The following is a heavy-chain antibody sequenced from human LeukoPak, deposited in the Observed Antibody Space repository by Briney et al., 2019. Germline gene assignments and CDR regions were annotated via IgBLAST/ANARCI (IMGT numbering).Heavy chain of an antibody. Sequence: GGSLRLSCAASGFTFSSYAMHWVRQAPGKGLEWVAVISYDGSNKYYADSVKGRFTISRDNSKNTLYLQMNSLRAEDTAVYYCARDRGPKNYGSGSYYNPNNWFDPWGQGTLVTVSS. V-gene: IGHV3-30*04. J-gene: IGHJ5*02. CDR3: ARDRGPKNYGSGSYYNPNNWFDP. CDR2: ISYDGSNK. CDR1: GFTFSSYA. D-gene: IGHD3-10*01.